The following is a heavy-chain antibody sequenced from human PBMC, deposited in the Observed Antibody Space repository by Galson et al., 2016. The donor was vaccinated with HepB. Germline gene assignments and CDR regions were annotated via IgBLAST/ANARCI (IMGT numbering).Heavy chain of an antibody. Sequence: SLRLSCAASGFTSSSYWMSWVRQPPGKGLEWVAMINQDGSEDYNVASVKGRFPITRDNAKTSLLLQMNSLRAEDTAIYYCARVGPPPEGYPSHWGGMDVWGQGTTVTVSS. CDR1: GFTSSSYW. V-gene: IGHV3-7*03. D-gene: IGHD3-16*01. CDR2: INQDGSED. J-gene: IGHJ6*02. CDR3: ARVGPPPEGYPSHWGGMDV.